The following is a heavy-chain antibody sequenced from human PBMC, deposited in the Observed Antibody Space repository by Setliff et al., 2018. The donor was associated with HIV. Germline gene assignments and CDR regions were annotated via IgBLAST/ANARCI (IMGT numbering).Heavy chain of an antibody. CDR2: VYVTGSS. D-gene: IGHD1-26*01. CDR3: ARRTSPPSGLYSAYYMDV. Sequence: SETLSLTCTVSGVSAGSGSFYWSWIRQPAGRGLEWIGRVYVTGSSAYNPSLKSRVSMSVLGSRNQISLKLTSVTAADTAVYYCARRTSPPSGLYSAYYMDVWGRGTTVTVSS. CDR1: GVSAGSGSFY. J-gene: IGHJ6*03. V-gene: IGHV4-61*02.